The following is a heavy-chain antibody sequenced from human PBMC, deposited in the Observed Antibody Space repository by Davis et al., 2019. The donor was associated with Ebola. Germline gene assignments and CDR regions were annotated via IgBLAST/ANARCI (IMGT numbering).Heavy chain of an antibody. CDR1: AYTFNRYD. CDR3: VRTSIEGTTTTASDI. D-gene: IGHD1-26*01. V-gene: IGHV1-2*06. J-gene: IGHJ3*02. Sequence: AASVMVSCKASAYTFNRYDMHWVRQAPGQGSEWLGRINPNSGGTNYAQKFQGRVTMTRDTSISTAYMVLSRLRSDDTAVYFCVRTSIEGTTTTASDIWGQGTMVTVSS. CDR2: INPNSGGT.